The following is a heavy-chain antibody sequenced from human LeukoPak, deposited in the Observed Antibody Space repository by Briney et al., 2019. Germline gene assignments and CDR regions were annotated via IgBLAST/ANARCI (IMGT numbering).Heavy chain of an antibody. Sequence: SETLSLTCTVSGGSISGYFWSWIRQPAGKGLEWIGRIHPSGSSNYNPSLKSRLTMSVDTSKNQFSLNLSSVTAADTAVYFCARDGNVERPYDSWGQGTLVTVSS. J-gene: IGHJ4*02. CDR2: IHPSGSS. CDR1: GGSISGYF. CDR3: ARDGNVERPYDS. D-gene: IGHD1-26*01. V-gene: IGHV4-4*07.